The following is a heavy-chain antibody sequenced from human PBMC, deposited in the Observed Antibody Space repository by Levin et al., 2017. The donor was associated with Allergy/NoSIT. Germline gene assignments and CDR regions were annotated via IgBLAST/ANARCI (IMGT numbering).Heavy chain of an antibody. J-gene: IGHJ6*02. Sequence: SETLSLTCTVSGGSISSGDYYWSWIRQPPGKGLEWIGYIYYSGSTYYNPSLKSRVTISVDTSKNQFSLKLSSVTAADTAVYYCARDFVRYDFWSGYYYYYGMDVWGQGTTVTVSS. D-gene: IGHD3-3*01. CDR3: ARDFVRYDFWSGYYYYYGMDV. CDR2: IYYSGST. V-gene: IGHV4-30-4*01. CDR1: GGSISSGDYY.